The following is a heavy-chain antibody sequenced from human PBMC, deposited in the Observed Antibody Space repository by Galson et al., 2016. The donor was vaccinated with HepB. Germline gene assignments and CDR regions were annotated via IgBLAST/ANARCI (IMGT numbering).Heavy chain of an antibody. Sequence: SETLSLTCTVSGGSINNYYWSWIRQPPGKGLEWIGYIYYSGSTNYNPSLRSRITMSVDTSKNQFSLNLRSVTTAATAVYYCARVAAASYYYGMDVWGQGTTVTVSS. J-gene: IGHJ6*02. V-gene: IGHV4-59*01. CDR1: GGSINNYY. D-gene: IGHD6-13*01. CDR3: ARVAAASYYYGMDV. CDR2: IYYSGST.